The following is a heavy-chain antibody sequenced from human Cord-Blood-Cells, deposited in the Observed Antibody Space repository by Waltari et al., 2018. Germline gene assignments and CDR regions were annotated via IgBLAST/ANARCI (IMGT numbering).Heavy chain of an antibody. V-gene: IGHV1-2*02. J-gene: IGHJ2*01. CDR3: ARLISGSYWYFDL. CDR1: GYTFTGYY. D-gene: IGHD3-10*01. CDR2: INTNSCGT. Sequence: QVQLVQSGAEVKKPGASVKVSCKASGYTFTGYYMTWVRQAPGQGIEWMGWINTNSCGTNYAQKFQGRVPMTRDTSISTAYMELSRLRSDDTAVYYCARLISGSYWYFDLWGRGTLVTVSS.